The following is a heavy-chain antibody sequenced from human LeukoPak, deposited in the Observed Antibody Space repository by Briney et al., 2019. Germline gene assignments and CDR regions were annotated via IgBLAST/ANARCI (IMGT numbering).Heavy chain of an antibody. Sequence: PSETLSLTCTVSGGSISSSSYYWGWIRQPPGKGLEWIGSPYYSASTDYNPSLESRLTMSVDVSENQVSLKLTSVTAADTAVYYCAREGGFYRPLDYSGQGTLVTVSS. D-gene: IGHD3-3*01. CDR2: PYYSAST. V-gene: IGHV4-39*07. CDR3: AREGGFYRPLDY. J-gene: IGHJ4*02. CDR1: GGSISSSSYY.